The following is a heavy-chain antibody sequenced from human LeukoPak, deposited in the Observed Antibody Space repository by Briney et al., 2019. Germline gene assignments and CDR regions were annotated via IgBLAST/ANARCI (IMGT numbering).Heavy chain of an antibody. CDR1: GYTFTSYY. CDR2: INPSGGST. V-gene: IGHV1-46*01. D-gene: IGHD6-13*01. CDR3: AREGKNSSSWYDYYYMDV. J-gene: IGHJ6*03. Sequence: ASVKVSCKASGYTFTSYYMHWVRQAPGQGLEWMGIINPSGGSTSYAQKFQGRVTMTRDMSTSTVYMELSSLGSEDTAVYYCAREGKNSSSWYDYYYMDVWGKGTTVTVSS.